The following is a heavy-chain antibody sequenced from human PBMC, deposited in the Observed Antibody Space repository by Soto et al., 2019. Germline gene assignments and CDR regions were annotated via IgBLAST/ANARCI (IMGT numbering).Heavy chain of an antibody. Sequence: EVQLVESGGGLVQPGGSLRLSCAASGFTFSNYWMKWVRQAPGKGLEWVANIKQDGSEKYYVDSVKARFTISRDNANNSVFLQMSSLRAGDTAVYYCARGGWGRNFDLWGRGTLVTVSS. CDR2: IKQDGSEK. V-gene: IGHV3-7*05. CDR3: ARGGWGRNFDL. CDR1: GFTFSNYW. J-gene: IGHJ2*01. D-gene: IGHD2-21*02.